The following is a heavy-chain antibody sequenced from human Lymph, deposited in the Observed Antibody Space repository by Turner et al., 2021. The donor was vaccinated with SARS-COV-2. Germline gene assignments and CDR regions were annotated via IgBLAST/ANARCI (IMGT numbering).Heavy chain of an antibody. CDR1: AITFIRHG. J-gene: IGHJ6*02. CDR2: LSYDGGHK. V-gene: IGHV3-30*03. CDR3: AWALYYYYGMDV. Sequence: VRLVVSGGAVVQSGSPLRFSFPALAITFIRHGMHWVRQAPGKGVEWVEVLSYDGGHKSYADSVKGRFTISRDNSKNTQYQQRISLRAEDTAVYYWAWALYYYYGMDVWGQGTTGTVSS.